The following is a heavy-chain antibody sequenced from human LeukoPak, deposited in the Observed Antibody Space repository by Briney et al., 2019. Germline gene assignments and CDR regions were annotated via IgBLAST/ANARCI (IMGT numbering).Heavy chain of an antibody. D-gene: IGHD3-22*01. Sequence: SETLSLTCTVSGCSLSSYYWNWIRQPPGKKLEWIGYIHYSGTTNYNTSLKSRVTISQDMSKNQFSLKLSSVTAADTALYYCARAGYYYDACGPFDPWGQGILVTVSS. CDR1: GCSLSSYY. V-gene: IGHV4-59*01. CDR3: ARAGYYYDACGPFDP. J-gene: IGHJ5*02. CDR2: IHYSGTT.